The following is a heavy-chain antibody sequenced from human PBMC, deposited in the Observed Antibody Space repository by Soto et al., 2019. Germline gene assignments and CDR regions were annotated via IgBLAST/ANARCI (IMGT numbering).Heavy chain of an antibody. CDR1: GYTFTSYD. CDR2: MNPNSGNT. D-gene: IGHD2-15*01. Sequence: QVQLVQSGAEVKKPGASVKVSCKASGYTFTSYDINWVRQATGQGHEWMGWMNPNSGNTGYAQKFQGRVTMTRNTSISTAYMELSSLRSEDTAVYYCARGRRCSGGSCYPYYYYYYMDVWGKGTTVTVSS. J-gene: IGHJ6*03. CDR3: ARGRRCSGGSCYPYYYYYYMDV. V-gene: IGHV1-8*01.